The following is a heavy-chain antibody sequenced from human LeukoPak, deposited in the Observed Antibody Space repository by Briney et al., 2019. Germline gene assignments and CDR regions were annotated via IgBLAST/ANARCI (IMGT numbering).Heavy chain of an antibody. Sequence: GGSLRLSCAASGFTFSRCDMHWVRQAPGKGLEWVAFVLYDGSLKYYADSVRGRVTVSRDNSKNTLYLQMNSLRAEDTAVYYCAKGDTTWELPHDYWGQGTLVTVSS. D-gene: IGHD1-26*01. CDR1: GFTFSRCD. J-gene: IGHJ4*02. CDR2: VLYDGSLK. V-gene: IGHV3-30*02. CDR3: AKGDTTWELPHDY.